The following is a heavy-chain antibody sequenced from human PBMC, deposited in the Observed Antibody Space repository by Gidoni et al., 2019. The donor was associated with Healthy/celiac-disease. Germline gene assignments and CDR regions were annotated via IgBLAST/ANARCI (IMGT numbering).Heavy chain of an antibody. D-gene: IGHD3-22*01. CDR3: ARVAPSGYKDY. J-gene: IGHJ4*02. CDR2: INPRGGST. V-gene: IGHV1-46*03. CDR1: GYTFTSYY. Sequence: QVQLVQSGAEVKKPAPSVQVSCNASGYTFTSYYMHWVRQATGQGLEWMGIINPRGGSTSYAQKFQGRGTMTRDTSTSKVYMERSSLRSEDTAVYDCARVAPSGYKDYWGQGTLVTVSS.